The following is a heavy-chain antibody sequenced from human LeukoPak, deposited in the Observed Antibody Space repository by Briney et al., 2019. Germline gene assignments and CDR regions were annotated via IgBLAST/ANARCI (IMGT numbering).Heavy chain of an antibody. J-gene: IGHJ4*02. D-gene: IGHD2-15*01. V-gene: IGHV3-7*01. CDR3: ARGIVVVVGASDHFDY. Sequence: GGSLRLSCVASGFTFSTYWMNWVRQAPGTGLERVGTISPDGSDKYYVDSVKGRFTISRDNAKTSLYLQINSLRADDTALYFCARGIVVVVGASDHFDYWGQGTLITVSS. CDR1: GFTFSTYW. CDR2: ISPDGSDK.